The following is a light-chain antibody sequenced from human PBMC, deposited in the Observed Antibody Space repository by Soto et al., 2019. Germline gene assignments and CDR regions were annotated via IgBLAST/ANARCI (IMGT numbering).Light chain of an antibody. V-gene: IGKV3-20*01. Sequence: EVVLAQSPGTLSLSPGERATLSCRASQSVSSTYLTWYQQNPGQAPRLLIYGASSRATAIPDRFSGSGSGTDFTIAISRLEPEDFGVYYCQQYGSSPFTVSPGTKVDIQ. CDR2: GAS. J-gene: IGKJ3*01. CDR3: QQYGSSPFT. CDR1: QSVSSTY.